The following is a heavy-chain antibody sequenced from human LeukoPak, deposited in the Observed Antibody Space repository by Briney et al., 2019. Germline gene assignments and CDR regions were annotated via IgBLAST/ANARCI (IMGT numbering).Heavy chain of an antibody. J-gene: IGHJ4*02. CDR1: GASFSSHY. CDR3: AGVRDSSAWFPGFDY. CDR2: IYYSGST. D-gene: IGHD6-19*01. V-gene: IGHV4-59*11. Sequence: SETLSLTCTVSGASFSSHYWSWIRQPPGKGLEWIGYIYYSGSTNYNPSLKSRVTMSVDTSKNQFSLKLSSVTAADTAVYYCAGVRDSSAWFPGFDYWGQGALVTVSS.